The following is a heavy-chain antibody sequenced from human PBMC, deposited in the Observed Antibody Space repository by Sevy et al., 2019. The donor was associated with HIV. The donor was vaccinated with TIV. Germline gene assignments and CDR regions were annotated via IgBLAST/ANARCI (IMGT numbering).Heavy chain of an antibody. CDR2: ISSSGSPI. Sequence: GGSLRLSCAASGFTFSDYYMSWIRQAPGKGLEWVSYISSSGSPIYYADSVKGRFTISRDNAKNSRYLQMHSLRAEDTAVYYCARVPPTYSSGWYDYWGQGTLVTVSS. J-gene: IGHJ4*02. CDR1: GFTFSDYY. D-gene: IGHD6-19*01. CDR3: ARVPPTYSSGWYDY. V-gene: IGHV3-11*01.